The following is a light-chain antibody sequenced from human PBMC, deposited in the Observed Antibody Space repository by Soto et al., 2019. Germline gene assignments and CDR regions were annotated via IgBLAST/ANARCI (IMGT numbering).Light chain of an antibody. CDR3: QQYGSSGT. V-gene: IGKV3-20*01. CDR2: GAS. CDR1: QSVSNNY. J-gene: IGKJ1*01. Sequence: ALTQSPGTLSLSPGERATLSCRASQSVSNNYLAWYQQKPGQAPRLLIYGASNRATGIPDRFSGSGSGTDFTLTISRLEPEDFAVYYCQQYGSSGTFGQGTKVDIK.